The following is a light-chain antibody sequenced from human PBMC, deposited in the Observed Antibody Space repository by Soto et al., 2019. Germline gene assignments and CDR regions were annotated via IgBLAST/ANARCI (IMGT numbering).Light chain of an antibody. J-gene: IGLJ3*02. V-gene: IGLV2-23*01. CDR3: CSSWV. Sequence: QSALTQPASVSGSPGQSITISCTGTSSDVGSYNLVSWYQQHPGKAPKLMIYEGSKRPSGVSNRFSGSKSGNTASLTISGLQAEDEADYYGCSSWVFGGGTKLTVL. CDR2: EGS. CDR1: SSDVGSYNL.